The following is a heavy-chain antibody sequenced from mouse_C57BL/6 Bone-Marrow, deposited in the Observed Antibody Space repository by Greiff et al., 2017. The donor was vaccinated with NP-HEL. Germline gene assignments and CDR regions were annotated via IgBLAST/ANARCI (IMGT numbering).Heavy chain of an antibody. CDR3: SRDVTTYYAMDY. CDR2: INYDGSST. V-gene: IGHV5-16*01. CDR1: GFTFSDYY. Sequence: EVKLMESEGGLVQPGSSMKLSCTASGFTFSDYYMPWVRQVPEKGLEWVANINYDGSSTYYLDSLKSRFIISRDNAKNMLYLQMSSLKSEDTATYYCSRDVTTYYAMDYWGQGTSVTVSS. D-gene: IGHD2-12*01. J-gene: IGHJ4*01.